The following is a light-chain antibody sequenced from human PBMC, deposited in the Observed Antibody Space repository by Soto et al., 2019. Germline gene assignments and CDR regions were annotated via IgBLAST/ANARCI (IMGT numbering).Light chain of an antibody. J-gene: IGKJ3*01. Sequence: EIVMTQPPATLSVSPGEGATLSCRASQSVTNNLAWYQQKPGQSPRLLIYSASTRATGIPARFSGSGSGTEFTLTISSLQSEDFAVYYCQQYNSWPKTFGPGTKVDIK. CDR2: SAS. V-gene: IGKV3-15*01. CDR3: QQYNSWPKT. CDR1: QSVTNN.